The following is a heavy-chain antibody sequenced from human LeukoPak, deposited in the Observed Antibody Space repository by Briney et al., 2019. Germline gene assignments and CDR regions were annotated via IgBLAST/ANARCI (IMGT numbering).Heavy chain of an antibody. V-gene: IGHV3-30*04. CDR3: AREMTTPDDAFDI. D-gene: IGHD4-11*01. CDR1: GFTFTSSA. CDR2: IQYDGHDY. J-gene: IGHJ3*02. Sequence: GGSLRLSCAASGFTFTSSAMSWVRQAPGKGLEWVAFIQYDGHDYYYADSVRGRFTISRDNSKNILSLQMNSLRAEDTAVYYCAREMTTPDDAFDIWGQGTMVTVSS.